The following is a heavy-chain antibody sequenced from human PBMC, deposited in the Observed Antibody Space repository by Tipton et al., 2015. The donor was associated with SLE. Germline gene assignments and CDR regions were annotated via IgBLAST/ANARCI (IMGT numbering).Heavy chain of an antibody. J-gene: IGHJ5*02. V-gene: IGHV4-39*01. CDR3: ARQLPVDTAMGREDWFDP. Sequence: LRLSCTVSGGSISSSSYYWGWIRQPPGKGLEWIGSIYYSGSTYYNPSLKSRVTISVDTSKNQFSLKLSSVTAADTAVYYCARQLPVDTAMGREDWFDPWGQGTLVTVSS. D-gene: IGHD5-18*01. CDR2: IYYSGST. CDR1: GGSISSSSYY.